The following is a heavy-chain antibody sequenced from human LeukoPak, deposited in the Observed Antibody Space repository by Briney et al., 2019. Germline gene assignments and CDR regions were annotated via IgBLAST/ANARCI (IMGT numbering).Heavy chain of an antibody. V-gene: IGHV3-74*01. CDR3: AKDRDRMPSRGMDV. CDR2: IKSDGSDP. CDR1: GFTFSNYW. Sequence: PGGSLRLSCAASGFTFSNYWMHWVRQGPGKGLVWVSRIKSDGSDPSYADSVKGRFTISRDNAKSTLYLQMNSLRAEDTAVYYCAKDRDRMPSRGMDVWGQGTTVAVSS. J-gene: IGHJ6*02. D-gene: IGHD2-2*01.